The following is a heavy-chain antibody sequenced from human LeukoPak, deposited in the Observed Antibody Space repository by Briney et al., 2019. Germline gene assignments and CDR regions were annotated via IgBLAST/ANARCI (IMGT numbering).Heavy chain of an antibody. V-gene: IGHV3-7*01. CDR2: IKEDGTEK. CDR3: ARDSVGPFRRSPTNAFDV. Sequence: GGSLRLSCAASGFMFSDYWMTWVRQAPGKGLERVANIKEDGTEKYYVESGRGRFTISRDNARNSLYLQMNSLRAEDTAVYYCARDSVGPFRRSPTNAFDVWGQGTMVTVSS. J-gene: IGHJ3*01. CDR1: GFMFSDYW. D-gene: IGHD4-23*01.